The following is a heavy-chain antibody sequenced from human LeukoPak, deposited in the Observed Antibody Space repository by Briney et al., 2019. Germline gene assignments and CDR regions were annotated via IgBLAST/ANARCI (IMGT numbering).Heavy chain of an antibody. Sequence: GGSLRLSCAASGFTFSSYSMNWVRQAPGKGLEWVSYISSRSSTIYYADSVKGRFTISRDNAKNSLYLQMNSLRAEDTAVYYCARVGYYYGSGSYYKVDFDYWGQGTLVTVSS. CDR3: ARVGYYYGSGSYYKVDFDY. V-gene: IGHV3-48*01. D-gene: IGHD3-10*01. J-gene: IGHJ4*02. CDR2: ISSRSSTI. CDR1: GFTFSSYS.